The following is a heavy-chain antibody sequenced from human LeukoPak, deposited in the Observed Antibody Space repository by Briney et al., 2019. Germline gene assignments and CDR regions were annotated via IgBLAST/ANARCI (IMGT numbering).Heavy chain of an antibody. CDR2: INPSGGST. Sequence: ASVKVSCKASGYTFTSYYMHWVRQAPGQGLEWMGIINPSGGSTSYAQKFQGRVTMTRDTSTSTVYMELSSLRSEDTAMYYCASLAYCGGDCYSPYYYMDVWGQGTLVTVSS. CDR3: ASLAYCGGDCYSPYYYMDV. J-gene: IGHJ6*03. CDR1: GYTFTSYY. V-gene: IGHV1-46*01. D-gene: IGHD2-21*02.